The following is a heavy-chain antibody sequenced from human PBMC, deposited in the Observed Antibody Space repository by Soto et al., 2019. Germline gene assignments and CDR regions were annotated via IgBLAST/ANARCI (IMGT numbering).Heavy chain of an antibody. CDR3: ASWDPGLDAFDI. J-gene: IGHJ3*02. V-gene: IGHV1-69*02. CDR1: GGTFSSYT. D-gene: IGHD1-26*01. Sequence: ASVKVSCKASGGTFSSYTISWVRQAPGQGLEWMGRIIPILGIANYAQKFQGRVTITADKSTSTAYMELSSLRSEDTAVYYCASWDPGLDAFDIWGQGTTVTVSS. CDR2: IIPILGIA.